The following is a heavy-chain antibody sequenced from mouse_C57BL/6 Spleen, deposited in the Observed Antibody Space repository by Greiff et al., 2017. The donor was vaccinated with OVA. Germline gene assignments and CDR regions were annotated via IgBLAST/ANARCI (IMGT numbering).Heavy chain of an antibody. V-gene: IGHV1-19*01. J-gene: IGHJ1*03. D-gene: IGHD1-1*01. Sequence: VQLQQSGPVLVKPGASVKMSCKASGYTFTDYYMNWVKQSHGKSLEWIGVINPYNGGTSYNQKFKGKATLTVDKSSSTAYMELNSLTSEDSAVYYCARRDTTVEGYFDVWGTGTTVTVSS. CDR2: INPYNGGT. CDR3: ARRDTTVEGYFDV. CDR1: GYTFTDYY.